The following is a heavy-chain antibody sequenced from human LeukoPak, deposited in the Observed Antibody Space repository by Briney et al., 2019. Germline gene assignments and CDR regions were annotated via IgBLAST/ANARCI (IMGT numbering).Heavy chain of an antibody. D-gene: IGHD2-21*01. Sequence: PGGSLKLSCAASGFTFSSYAMHWVRQAPGKGLEWVAVISYDGSNKYYADSVKGRFTISRDNSKNTLYLQMNSLRAEDTAVYYCVRDHLWAFDIWGQGAMVTVSS. CDR3: VRDHLWAFDI. CDR1: GFTFSSYA. V-gene: IGHV3-30-3*01. J-gene: IGHJ3*02. CDR2: ISYDGSNK.